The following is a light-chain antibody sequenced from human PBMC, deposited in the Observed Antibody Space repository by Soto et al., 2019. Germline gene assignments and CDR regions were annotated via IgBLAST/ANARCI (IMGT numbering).Light chain of an antibody. J-gene: IGLJ2*01. CDR2: RVS. Sequence: QSVLIQPRSVSGSPGQSVTISCTGTSSDVGHYNFVSWYQHHPGKAPKPMIYRVSQRPSGVPDRFSASKSGNTASLTISGLQAEDEADYYCCSFAGSNTYVVFGGGTQLTVL. V-gene: IGLV2-11*01. CDR1: SSDVGHYNF. CDR3: CSFAGSNTYVV.